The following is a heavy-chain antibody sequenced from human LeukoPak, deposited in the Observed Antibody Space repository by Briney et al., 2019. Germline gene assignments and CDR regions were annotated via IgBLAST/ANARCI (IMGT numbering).Heavy chain of an antibody. Sequence: SETLSLTCTVSGGSISSYYWSWIRQPPGKGLEWIGYIYYSGSTNYNPSLKSRVTTSVDTSKNQFSLKLSSVTAADTAVYYCARALDTYYYGSGSYPGAFDIWGQGTMVTVSS. CDR1: GGSISSYY. V-gene: IGHV4-59*01. D-gene: IGHD3-10*01. J-gene: IGHJ3*02. CDR2: IYYSGST. CDR3: ARALDTYYYGSGSYPGAFDI.